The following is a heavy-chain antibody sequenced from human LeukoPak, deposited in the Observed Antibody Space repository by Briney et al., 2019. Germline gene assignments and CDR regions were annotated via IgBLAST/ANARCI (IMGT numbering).Heavy chain of an antibody. CDR1: GGSISTSNYY. CDR2: IFYSGST. D-gene: IGHD6-13*01. CDR3: ARHFRAAAGTADY. Sequence: SETLSLTCTVSGGSISTSNYYWGWIRQPPGKGLEWIGNIFYSGSTYYSPSLRSRVTISLDTSKNQFSLKLSSVTAADTAVYYCARHFRAAAGTADYWGQGTLVTVSS. J-gene: IGHJ4*02. V-gene: IGHV4-39*01.